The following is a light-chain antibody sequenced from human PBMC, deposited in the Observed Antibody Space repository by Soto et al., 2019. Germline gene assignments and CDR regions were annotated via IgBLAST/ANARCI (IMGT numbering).Light chain of an antibody. J-gene: IGLJ1*01. CDR2: DVS. CDR1: SSDVGGYNY. Sequence: QSVLTQPRSVSGSPGQSVTISCTGTSSDVGGYNYVSWYQQHPGKAPKVMIYDVSKRPSGVPDRFSGSKSGNTASLTISGLQAEDDSDYYCCSYAGGNYVFGTGTKVTVL. V-gene: IGLV2-11*01. CDR3: CSYAGGNYV.